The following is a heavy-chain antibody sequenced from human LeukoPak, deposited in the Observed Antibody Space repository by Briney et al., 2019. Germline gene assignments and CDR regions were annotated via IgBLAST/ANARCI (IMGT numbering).Heavy chain of an antibody. J-gene: IGHJ4*02. V-gene: IGHV4-39*01. CDR2: IYYSGST. CDR1: GGSLSSSSYY. CDR3: ARHSSSSAANFDY. Sequence: SETLSLTCTVSGGSLSSSSYYWGWIRQPPGTGLEWIGSIYYSGSTYYNPSLKSRVTISVDTSKNQFSLRLTSVTAADTAVYYCARHSSSSAANFDYWGQGTLVTVSS. D-gene: IGHD6-6*01.